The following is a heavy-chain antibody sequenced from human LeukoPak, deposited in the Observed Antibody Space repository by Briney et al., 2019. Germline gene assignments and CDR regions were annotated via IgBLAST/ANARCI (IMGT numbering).Heavy chain of an antibody. Sequence: SVKVSCKASGATFSSYAISWVRQAPGQGLEWMGRIIPILGIANYAQKFQGRVTITADKSTSTAYMELSSLRSEDTAVYYCASGPHSGYDLGYYYYGMDVWGQGTTVTVSS. CDR1: GATFSSYA. CDR2: IIPILGIA. J-gene: IGHJ6*02. V-gene: IGHV1-69*04. CDR3: ASGPHSGYDLGYYYYGMDV. D-gene: IGHD5-12*01.